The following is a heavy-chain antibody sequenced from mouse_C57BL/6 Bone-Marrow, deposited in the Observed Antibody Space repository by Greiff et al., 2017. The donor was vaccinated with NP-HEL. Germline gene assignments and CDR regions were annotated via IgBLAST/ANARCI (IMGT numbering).Heavy chain of an antibody. Sequence: VQLQQSGPVLVKPGASVKMSCKASGYTFTDYYMNWVKQSHGKSLEWIGVINPYNGGTSYNQKFKGKATLTVDKSSRTAYMELNSLTSEDSAVYYCAREGVITTVVKGYYFDYGGQGTTLTVSS. CDR3: AREGVITTVVKGYYFDY. CDR2: INPYNGGT. V-gene: IGHV1-19*01. D-gene: IGHD1-1*01. J-gene: IGHJ2*01. CDR1: GYTFTDYY.